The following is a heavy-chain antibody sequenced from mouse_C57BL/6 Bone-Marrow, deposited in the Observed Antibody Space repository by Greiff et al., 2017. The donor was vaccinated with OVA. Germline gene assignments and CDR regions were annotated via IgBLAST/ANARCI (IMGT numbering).Heavy chain of an antibody. D-gene: IGHD1-1*01. J-gene: IGHJ1*03. CDR3: ARHPYYGSSPLRYFDV. V-gene: IGHV5-2*01. CDR1: EYEFPSHD. CDR2: INSDGGST. Sequence: EVKLVESGGGLVQPGESLKLSCESNEYEFPSHDMSWVRKTPEKRLELVAAINSDGGSTYYPDTMERRFIISRDNTKKTLYLQMSSLRSEDTALYYCARHPYYGSSPLRYFDVWGTGTTVTVSS.